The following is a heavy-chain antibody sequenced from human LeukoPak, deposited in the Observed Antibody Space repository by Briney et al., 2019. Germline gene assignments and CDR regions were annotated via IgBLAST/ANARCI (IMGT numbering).Heavy chain of an antibody. J-gene: IGHJ6*03. D-gene: IGHD4-17*01. CDR1: RYTFTRYY. Sequence: ASVKVSCKASRYTFTRYYMHWVRQAPGQGVEGMGWINPNSGGTNYAQKFQGRVTMTRETFISTAYMELSRLRSDDTAVYYCARGELMTTVTNEGHYYYYMDVWGKGTTVTVSS. CDR3: ARGELMTTVTNEGHYYYYMDV. V-gene: IGHV1-2*02. CDR2: INPNSGGT.